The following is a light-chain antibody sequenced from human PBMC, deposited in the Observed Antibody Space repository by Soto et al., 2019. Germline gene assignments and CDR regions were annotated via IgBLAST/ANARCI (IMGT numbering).Light chain of an antibody. CDR1: QSVSSSY. CDR2: GAS. CDR3: QEYGSSPLCT. Sequence: EIVLTQSPGTLSLSPGERATLSCRASQSVSSSYLAWYQKKPGQAPRLLIYGASSRATGIPDRFSGSGSGTEFILTISRLEPEDFAVYYCQEYGSSPLCTFGQGTKLEIK. J-gene: IGKJ2*02. V-gene: IGKV3-20*01.